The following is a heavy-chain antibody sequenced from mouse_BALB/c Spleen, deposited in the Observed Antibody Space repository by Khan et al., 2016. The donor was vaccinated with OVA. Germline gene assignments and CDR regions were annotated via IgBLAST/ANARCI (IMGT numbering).Heavy chain of an antibody. J-gene: IGHJ4*01. CDR3: ARHQFPLSMDS. CDR1: GFSLTSYA. V-gene: IGHV2-6-2*01. CDR2: IWSDGRT. Sequence: QVQLKQSGPDLVAPSQSLSITCTVSGFSLTSYAIHWVRQPPGKGLEWLVVIWSDGRTTYNSALKSRLSISKDNSKCQVFLKINSLQTYDTAMYYCARHQFPLSMDSWGQGTSVTVSS.